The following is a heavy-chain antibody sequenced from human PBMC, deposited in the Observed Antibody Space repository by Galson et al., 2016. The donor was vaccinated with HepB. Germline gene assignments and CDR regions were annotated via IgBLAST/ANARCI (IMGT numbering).Heavy chain of an antibody. J-gene: IGHJ3*01. D-gene: IGHD3-10*01. Sequence: QSGAEVKKPGESLKISCQGSGYSFNKHWIAWVRQMPGKGLEWMGIIYVGDSDTRYSPSFQGQVTISVDKSITTAYLQWSSLKASDTAMYYCARQVGSASYDAFDVWGQGTMVTVSS. V-gene: IGHV5-51*01. CDR1: GYSFNKHW. CDR2: IYVGDSDT. CDR3: ARQVGSASYDAFDV.